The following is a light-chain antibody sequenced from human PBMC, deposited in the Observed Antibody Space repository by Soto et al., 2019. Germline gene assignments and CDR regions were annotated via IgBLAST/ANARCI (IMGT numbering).Light chain of an antibody. CDR1: RYISNH. CDR2: AAS. J-gene: IGKJ4*01. Sequence: DFRMTQSPFSLSASVGDRVTITCRASRYISNHLAWYQQKPGKVPKLLIYAASALQSGVPPRFSGSGSGTDFTLSISNLQPEDVATYYCQNYDGAPLTFGGGTKVEIK. CDR3: QNYDGAPLT. V-gene: IGKV1-27*01.